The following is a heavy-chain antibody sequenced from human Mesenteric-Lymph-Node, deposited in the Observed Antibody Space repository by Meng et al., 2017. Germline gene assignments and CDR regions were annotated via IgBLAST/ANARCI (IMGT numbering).Heavy chain of an antibody. J-gene: IGHJ4*02. Sequence: FQLVPSGVEVKQPGASVKVSCKASGYTFSSHGTTWLRQAPGQGLEWMGWISTYNGNTNYAQKVQGRVTMTTDTSTTTAYMELRILRSDDTAVYYCARAYDSDYWGQGTLVTISS. D-gene: IGHD4-17*01. V-gene: IGHV1-18*04. CDR3: ARAYDSDY. CDR2: ISTYNGNT. CDR1: GYTFSSHG.